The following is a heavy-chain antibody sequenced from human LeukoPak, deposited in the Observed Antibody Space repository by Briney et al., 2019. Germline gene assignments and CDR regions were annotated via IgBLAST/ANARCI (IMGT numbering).Heavy chain of an antibody. CDR3: ARGRPTTSIAAAGVNWFDP. Sequence: ASVKVSCKASGGTFSSYAISWVRQAPGQGLEWMGGISPIFGTANYAQKFQGRVTITADKSTSTAYMELSSLRSEDTAVYYCARGRPTTSIAAAGVNWFDPWGQGTLVTVSS. J-gene: IGHJ5*02. D-gene: IGHD6-13*01. CDR2: ISPIFGTA. CDR1: GGTFSSYA. V-gene: IGHV1-69*06.